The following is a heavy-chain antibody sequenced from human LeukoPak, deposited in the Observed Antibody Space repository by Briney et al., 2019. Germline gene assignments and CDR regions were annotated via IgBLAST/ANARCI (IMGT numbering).Heavy chain of an antibody. CDR1: GGTFSSYA. D-gene: IGHD3-3*01. CDR2: IIPIFGTA. Sequence: SVKVSCKASGGTFSSYAISWVRQAPGQGLEWMGGIIPIFGTANYAQKFQGRVTITADESTSTAYMELSSLRSEDTAVYYCARALYDFWSGYFPRCYYYYYMDVWGKGTTVTVSS. CDR3: ARALYDFWSGYFPRCYYYYYMDV. V-gene: IGHV1-69*01. J-gene: IGHJ6*03.